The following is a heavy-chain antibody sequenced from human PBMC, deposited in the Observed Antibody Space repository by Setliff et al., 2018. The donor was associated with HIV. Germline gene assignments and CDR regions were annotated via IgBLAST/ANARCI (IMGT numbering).Heavy chain of an antibody. V-gene: IGHV4-34*01. CDR2: IKHSGST. Sequence: SETLSLTCAVHGGSFSDYYWTWIRQPPGKGLEWIGEIKHSGSTNYNPSLKSRVTISVDTAKNQFSLNLTSVTAADTAVYYCARVRLTMIMMVDYFDQWGQGTLVTVSS. J-gene: IGHJ4*02. CDR1: GGSFSDYY. CDR3: ARVRLTMIMMVDYFDQ. D-gene: IGHD3-22*01.